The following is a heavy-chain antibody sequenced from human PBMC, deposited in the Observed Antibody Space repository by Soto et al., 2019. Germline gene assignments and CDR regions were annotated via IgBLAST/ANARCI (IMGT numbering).Heavy chain of an antibody. V-gene: IGHV3-15*01. D-gene: IGHD6-6*01. Sequence: EVQVVESGGDLVKPGGSLTLSCTASGFSFSDAWLGWVRLAPGKGLEWVGRIKSKTDGGTTDYAAPVKGRFSISRDDSKNTVFLQMRSLQIEDTAVYYCTTDGGIAVRPLFDYWGQGTLVTVSP. CDR1: GFSFSDAW. J-gene: IGHJ4*02. CDR2: IKSKTDGGTT. CDR3: TTDGGIAVRPLFDY.